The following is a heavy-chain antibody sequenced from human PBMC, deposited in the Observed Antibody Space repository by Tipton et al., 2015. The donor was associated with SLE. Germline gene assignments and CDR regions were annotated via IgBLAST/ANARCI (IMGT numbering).Heavy chain of an antibody. D-gene: IGHD6-19*01. CDR2: ISSSSSYM. CDR3: ARRGSGWQNWRDFDY. Sequence: SLRLSCAASGFTFSSYSMNWVRQAPGKGLEWVSSISSSSSYMYYADSVKGRFTISRDNSKNTLYLQMNSLRAEDTAVYYCARRGSGWQNWRDFDYWGQGTLVTLSS. J-gene: IGHJ4*02. CDR1: GFTFSSYS. V-gene: IGHV3-21*01.